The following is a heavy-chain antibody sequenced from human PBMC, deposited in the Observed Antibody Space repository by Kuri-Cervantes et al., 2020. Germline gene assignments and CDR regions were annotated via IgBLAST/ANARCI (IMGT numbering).Heavy chain of an antibody. CDR2: IYSGGST. Sequence: GESLKISCAASGFSSSSYSMSWVRQAPGKGLEWVSVIYSGGSTYYADSVKGRFTISRDNSKNTLYLQMNSLRAEDTAVYYCATTRGAMVVHWGQGTLVTVSS. CDR1: GFSSSSYS. J-gene: IGHJ4*02. V-gene: IGHV3-66*02. D-gene: IGHD5-18*01. CDR3: ATTRGAMVVH.